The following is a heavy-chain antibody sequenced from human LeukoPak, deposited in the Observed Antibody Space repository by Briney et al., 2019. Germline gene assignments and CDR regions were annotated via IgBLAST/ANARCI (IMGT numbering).Heavy chain of an antibody. CDR2: IYTSGST. D-gene: IGHD7-27*01. Sequence: SQTLSLTCSVSGGSISSGSYYWSSIRQPAGKGLEWIGRIYTSGSTNYNPSLKSRVTISVDTSKNQFSLKLSSVTAADTAVYYCARISLLGITDYWGQGTLVTVSS. V-gene: IGHV4-61*02. CDR1: GGSISSGSYY. CDR3: ARISLLGITDY. J-gene: IGHJ4*02.